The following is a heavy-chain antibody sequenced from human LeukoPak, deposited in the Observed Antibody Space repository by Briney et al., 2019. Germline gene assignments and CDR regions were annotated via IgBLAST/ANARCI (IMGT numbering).Heavy chain of an antibody. V-gene: IGHV1-2*02. J-gene: IGHJ6*02. D-gene: IGHD3-3*01. CDR2: INPNSGGT. CDR3: ALIYDFWSGTYYYGMDV. Sequence: ASVKVSCKASGYTSTGYYMHWVRQAPGQGLEWMGWINPNSGGTNYAQKFQGRVTMTRDTSISTAYMELSRLRSDDTAVYYCALIYDFWSGTYYYGMDVWGQGTTVTVSS. CDR1: GYTSTGYY.